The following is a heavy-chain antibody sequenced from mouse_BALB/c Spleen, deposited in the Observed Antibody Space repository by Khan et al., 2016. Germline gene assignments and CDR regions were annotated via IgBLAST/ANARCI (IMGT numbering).Heavy chain of an antibody. J-gene: IGHJ3*01. D-gene: IGHD2-2*01. CDR3: ARAGYGSSWFAY. CDR1: GYSFTGYT. CDR2: INPNNGGT. Sequence: VRLQQSGPELVKPGASMKISCKTSGYSFTGYTMNWVKQSHGKNLDWIGLINPNNGGTIYNQKFKDKATLTVDKSSSTAYMDLLSLTSKNSAVYDGARAGYGSSWFAYWGQGTLVTVSA. V-gene: IGHV1-18*01.